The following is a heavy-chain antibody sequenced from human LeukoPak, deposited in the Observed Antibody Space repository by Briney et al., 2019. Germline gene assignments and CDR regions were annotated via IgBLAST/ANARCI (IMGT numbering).Heavy chain of an antibody. CDR1: GFTFSSYG. D-gene: IGHD2-15*01. CDR2: IRYDGSNK. Sequence: GGSLRLSCAASGFTFSSYGMHWVRQAPGKGLEGVAFIRYDGSNKYYADSVKGRFTISRDNSKNTLYLQMNSLRAEDTAVYYCAKASAHATIVVVVAAREAVDYFDSWGQGTLVTVSS. CDR3: AKASAHATIVVVVAAREAVDYFDS. J-gene: IGHJ4*02. V-gene: IGHV3-30*02.